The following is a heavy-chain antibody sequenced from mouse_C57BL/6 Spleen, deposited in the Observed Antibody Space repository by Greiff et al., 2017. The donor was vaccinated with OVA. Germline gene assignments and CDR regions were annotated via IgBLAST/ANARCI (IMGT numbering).Heavy chain of an antibody. J-gene: IGHJ2*01. CDR3: ARSVDY. V-gene: IGHV1-82*01. Sequence: VQLQESGPELVKPGASVKISCKASGYAFSSSWMNWVKQRPGKGLEWIGRIYPGDGDTNYNGKFKGKATLTADKSSSTAYMQLSSLTSEDSAVYFCARSVDYWGQGTTLTVSS. CDR2: IYPGDGDT. CDR1: GYAFSSSW.